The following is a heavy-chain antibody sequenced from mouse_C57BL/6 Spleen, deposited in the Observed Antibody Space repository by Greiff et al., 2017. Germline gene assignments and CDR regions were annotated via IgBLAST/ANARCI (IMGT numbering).Heavy chain of an antibody. V-gene: IGHV1-61*01. CDR1: GYTFTSYW. D-gene: IGHD3-3*01. CDR3: ERRDHYFGC. J-gene: IGHJ2*01. Sequence: QVQLQQPGAELVRPGSSVKLSCKASGYTFTSYWMDWVKQRPGQGLEWIGTIYPSASETHYNQKFKDKATLTGDKSSSTAYMQLSSLTSEDSAVYYCERRDHYFGCWGQGTTLTVSS. CDR2: IYPSASET.